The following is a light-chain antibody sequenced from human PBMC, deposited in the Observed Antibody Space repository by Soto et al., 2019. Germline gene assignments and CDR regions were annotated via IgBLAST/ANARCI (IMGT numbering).Light chain of an antibody. J-gene: IGKJ1*01. V-gene: IGKV2-28*01. CDR2: LCS. CDR1: QSLLHSNGNIY. Sequence: DIVLTQSPLSLPVTPGEPASISCRSSQSLLHSNGNIYLDWYLQKQGQSPQLLIYLCSIRASGVPDRFSGSGSGTDFTLKITRVEAEDVGVYYCMQAIQAPRTFGLGTKVEIK. CDR3: MQAIQAPRT.